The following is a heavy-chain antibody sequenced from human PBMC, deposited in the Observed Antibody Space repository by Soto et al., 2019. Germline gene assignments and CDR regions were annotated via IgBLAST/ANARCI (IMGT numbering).Heavy chain of an antibody. J-gene: IGHJ4*02. V-gene: IGHV3-23*01. CDR3: ATWDDSSGYGTFDY. D-gene: IGHD3-22*01. CDR2: ISGSGGST. Sequence: GVSLRLSCAASGFTFSSYWMHWVRQAPGKGLVWVSGISGSGGSTYYADSVKGRFTISRDNSKNTLYLQMNSLRAEDTAVYYCATWDDSSGYGTFDYWGQGTLVTVSS. CDR1: GFTFSSYW.